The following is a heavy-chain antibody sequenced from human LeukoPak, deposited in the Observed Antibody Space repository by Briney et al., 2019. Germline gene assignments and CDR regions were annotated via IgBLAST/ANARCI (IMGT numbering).Heavy chain of an antibody. Sequence: SETLSLTCTVSGGSVSSGDYYWTWIRQPAGKGLEWIGRIYTRGSTNYNPSLKSRVTMSVDTSKNQFSLKLSSVTAADTAVYHCAREEWELLQIWGQGTLVTVSS. V-gene: IGHV4-61*02. J-gene: IGHJ4*02. CDR3: AREEWELLQI. CDR1: GGSVSSGDYY. CDR2: IYTRGST. D-gene: IGHD1-26*01.